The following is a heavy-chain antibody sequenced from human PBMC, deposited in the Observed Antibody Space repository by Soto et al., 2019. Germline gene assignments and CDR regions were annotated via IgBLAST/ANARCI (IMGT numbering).Heavy chain of an antibody. J-gene: IGHJ6*02. CDR3: ARHEIAARRSYYYGMDV. CDR1: GYSFTSYW. D-gene: IGHD6-6*01. Sequence: SCKGSGYSFTSYWISWVRQMPGKGLEWMGRIDPSDSYTNYSPSFQGHVTISADKSISTAYLQWSSLKASDTAMYYCARHEIAARRSYYYGMDVWGQGTTVTVYS. CDR2: IDPSDSYT. V-gene: IGHV5-10-1*01.